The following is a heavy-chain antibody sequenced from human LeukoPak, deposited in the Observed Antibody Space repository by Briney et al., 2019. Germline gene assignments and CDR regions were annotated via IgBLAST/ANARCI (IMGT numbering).Heavy chain of an antibody. D-gene: IGHD3-10*01. J-gene: IGHJ4*02. Sequence: ASVKVSCKASGYTFICYYIHWVRQAPGQGLEWMGWINPNSGGTNYAQQFQGRVTMTRDTSISTAYMDLSSLRSDDTAVYYCARSLWSHYFDYWGQGTLVTVSS. CDR2: INPNSGGT. V-gene: IGHV1-2*02. CDR3: ARSLWSHYFDY. CDR1: GYTFICYY.